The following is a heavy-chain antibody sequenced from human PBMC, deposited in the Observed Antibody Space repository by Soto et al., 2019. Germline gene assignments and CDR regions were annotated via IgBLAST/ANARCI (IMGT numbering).Heavy chain of an antibody. CDR3: ARPVFGDSWYFDL. CDR2: IIPALGTA. CDR1: GGTFSSHT. J-gene: IGHJ2*01. V-gene: IGHV1-69*08. Sequence: QAQLVQSGAEVKKPGSSVKVSCKASGGTFSSHTFSWVRQAPGQGLEWMGRIIPALGTATYAQKFQGRVTSTGDDAATTVYMELNSLRSEDTAGYYCARPVFGDSWYFDLWGRGTLVTVSS. D-gene: IGHD4-17*01.